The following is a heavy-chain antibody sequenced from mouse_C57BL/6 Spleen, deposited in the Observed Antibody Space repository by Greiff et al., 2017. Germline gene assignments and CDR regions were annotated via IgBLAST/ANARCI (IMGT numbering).Heavy chain of an antibody. Sequence: VQLQQSGPELVKPGASVKISCKASGYTFTDYYMNWVKQSHGKSLEWIGDINPNNGGTSYNQKFKGKATLTVDKSSSTAYMELRSLTSEDSAVYYCARRRSSYDYWGQGTTLTVSS. CDR3: ARRRSSYDY. J-gene: IGHJ2*01. CDR1: GYTFTDYY. D-gene: IGHD1-1*01. CDR2: INPNNGGT. V-gene: IGHV1-26*01.